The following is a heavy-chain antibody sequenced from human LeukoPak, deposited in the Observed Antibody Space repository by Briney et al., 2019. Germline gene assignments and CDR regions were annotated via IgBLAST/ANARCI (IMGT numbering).Heavy chain of an antibody. J-gene: IGHJ4*02. V-gene: IGHV3-23*01. Sequence: PGGSLRPSCAASGFTFSSYGMSWVRQAPGKGLEWVSATSGSGGSTYYADSVKGRFTISRDNSKNTLYLQMNSLRAEDTAVYYCAKDTLYDSSGYYRDWGQGTLVTVSS. D-gene: IGHD3-22*01. CDR2: TSGSGGST. CDR1: GFTFSSYG. CDR3: AKDTLYDSSGYYRD.